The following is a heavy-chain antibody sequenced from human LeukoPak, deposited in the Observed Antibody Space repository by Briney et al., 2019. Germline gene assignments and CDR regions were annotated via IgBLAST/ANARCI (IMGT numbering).Heavy chain of an antibody. CDR2: IYYSGST. Sequence: SETLSLTCTVSGGSISSYYWSWIRQPPGKGLEWIGYIYYSGSTNYNPSLKSRVTISVDTSKNQFSLKLSSVTAADTAVYYCARARITMIVGWFDPWGQGTLVTVSS. CDR3: ARARITMIVGWFDP. D-gene: IGHD3-22*01. J-gene: IGHJ5*02. CDR1: GGSISSYY. V-gene: IGHV4-59*01.